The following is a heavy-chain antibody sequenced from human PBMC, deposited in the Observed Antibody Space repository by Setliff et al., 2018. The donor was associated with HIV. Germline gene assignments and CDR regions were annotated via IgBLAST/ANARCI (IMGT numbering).Heavy chain of an antibody. D-gene: IGHD3-22*01. J-gene: IGHJ3*02. CDR3: AGDPLYDSSGFPSGLGAFDI. Sequence: GASVKVSCKASGGTFSSYAISWVRQAPGQGLEWMGGIIPILGIANYAQKFQGRVTITEDKSTSTAYMELSSLRSEDTAVYYCAGDPLYDSSGFPSGLGAFDIWGQGTMVTVSS. CDR1: GGTFSSYA. CDR2: IIPILGIA. V-gene: IGHV1-69*10.